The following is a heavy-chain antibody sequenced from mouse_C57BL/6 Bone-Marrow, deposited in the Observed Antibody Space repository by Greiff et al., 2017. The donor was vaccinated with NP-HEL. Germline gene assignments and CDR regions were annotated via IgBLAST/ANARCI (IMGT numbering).Heavy chain of an antibody. CDR2: IYPGDGDT. CDR3: ARRDYDQYYYAMDY. Sequence: QVTLKVSGPELVKPGASVKISCKASGYAFSSSWMNWVKQRPGKGLEWIGRIYPGDGDTNYNGKFKGKATLTADKSSSTAYMQLSSLTSEDSAVYFCARRDYDQYYYAMDYWGQGTSVTVSS. CDR1: GYAFSSSW. D-gene: IGHD2-4*01. V-gene: IGHV1-82*01. J-gene: IGHJ4*01.